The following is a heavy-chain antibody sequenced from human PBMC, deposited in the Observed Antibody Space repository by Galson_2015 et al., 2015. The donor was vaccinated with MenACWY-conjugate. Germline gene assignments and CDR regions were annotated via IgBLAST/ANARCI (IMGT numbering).Heavy chain of an antibody. CDR3: ATTFIVGATSDAFDI. CDR1: GYSFTRYW. V-gene: IGHV5-51*03. CDR2: IHPGASDT. J-gene: IGHJ3*02. Sequence: QSGAEVTKPGESLTISCTGSGYSFTRYWIGWVRQMPGKGLEWMGIIHPGASDTRYSPSVQGQVSISADKSISTAYLQWSRLKASDTAMYYCATTFIVGATSDAFDIWGQGTMVAVSS. D-gene: IGHD1-26*01.